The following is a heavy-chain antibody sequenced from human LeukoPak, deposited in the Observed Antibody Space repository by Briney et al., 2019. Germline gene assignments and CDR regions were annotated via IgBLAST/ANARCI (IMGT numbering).Heavy chain of an antibody. J-gene: IGHJ4*02. V-gene: IGHV4-30-2*01. CDR3: ARDNEVAARSFDY. CDR1: GGSINSGGYY. CDR2: IYHGGSN. Sequence: PSETLSLTCTVSGGSINSGGYYWSWIRQPPGKGLEWIGYIYHGGSNYYNASLKGRVTISVDRSKNQFSLKLSSVTAADTAMYYCARDNEVAARSFDYWGQGTLVTVSS. D-gene: IGHD6-6*01.